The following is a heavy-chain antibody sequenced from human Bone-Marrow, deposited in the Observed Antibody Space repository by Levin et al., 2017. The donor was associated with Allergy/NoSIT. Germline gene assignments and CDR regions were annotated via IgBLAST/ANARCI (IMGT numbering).Heavy chain of an antibody. V-gene: IGHV3-66*01. CDR1: AFSVSSNY. CDR3: ATRSVAAPY. Sequence: GGSLRLSCAASAFSVSSNYMTWVRQAPGEGLECVSLIYSGGSTAYADSVKGRFTISRDNSKNTLFLQMNNLRVDDTAVYYCATRSVAAPYWGQGTLVTVS. J-gene: IGHJ4*02. D-gene: IGHD6-19*01. CDR2: IYSGGST.